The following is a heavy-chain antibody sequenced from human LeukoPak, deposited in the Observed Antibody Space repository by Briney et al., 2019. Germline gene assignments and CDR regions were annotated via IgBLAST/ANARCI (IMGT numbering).Heavy chain of an antibody. CDR1: GGSISSYY. Sequence: ETLSLTCTVSGGSISSYYWSCIRQPPGKGLEWIGYISYSGSTNYNPSLKSRVTMSVDTSKNQFSLKLSSVTAADTAVYYCARDGYSGYDFIGGFDYWGQGTLVTVSS. CDR2: ISYSGST. D-gene: IGHD5-12*01. V-gene: IGHV4-59*12. CDR3: ARDGYSGYDFIGGFDY. J-gene: IGHJ4*02.